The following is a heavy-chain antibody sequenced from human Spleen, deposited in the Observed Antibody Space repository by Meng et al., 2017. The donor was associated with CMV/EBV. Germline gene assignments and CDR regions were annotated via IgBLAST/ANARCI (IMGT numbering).Heavy chain of an antibody. D-gene: IGHD3-3*01. CDR2: MYYSGST. V-gene: IGHV4-59*01. Sequence: SETLSLTCTVSGGSISSYYWTWIRQPPGKGLEWIGYMYYSGSTNYNPSLKSRVTISVDTSKNQFSLKLSSVTAADTAVYDCAREEFLEKDAFDIWGQGTMVTVSS. CDR3: AREEFLEKDAFDI. CDR1: GGSISSYY. J-gene: IGHJ3*02.